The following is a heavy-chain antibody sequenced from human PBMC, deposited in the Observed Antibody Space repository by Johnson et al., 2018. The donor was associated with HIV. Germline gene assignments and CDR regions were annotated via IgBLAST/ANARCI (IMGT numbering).Heavy chain of an antibody. CDR3: AREGVVGVKDGLI. V-gene: IGHV3-66*01. CDR1: GFTVSSNY. D-gene: IGHD1-26*01. CDR2: IYSDDST. J-gene: IGHJ3*02. Sequence: MLLVESGGGLVQPGGSLRLSCAASGFTVSSNYMSWVRQAPGKGLEWVSVIYSDDSTYYADSVKGRFTISRDKSKNTLSLQMNSLRAEDTAVYYCAREGVVGVKDGLIWGQGTMVTVSS.